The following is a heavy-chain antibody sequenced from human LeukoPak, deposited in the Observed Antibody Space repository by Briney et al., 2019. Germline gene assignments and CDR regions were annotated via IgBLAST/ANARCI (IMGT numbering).Heavy chain of an antibody. CDR3: ARGGTGPYPFFDY. D-gene: IGHD2-8*02. CDR2: IYYSGST. Sequence: MPSETLSLTCTVSGGSIRSYYWSWIRQPPGKGLEWIGYIYYSGSTNYNPSLKSRDTISLDTSKNQFFLRLNSVTTADTAVYYCARGGTGPYPFFDYWGQGTLVTVSS. V-gene: IGHV4-59*01. J-gene: IGHJ4*02. CDR1: GGSIRSYY.